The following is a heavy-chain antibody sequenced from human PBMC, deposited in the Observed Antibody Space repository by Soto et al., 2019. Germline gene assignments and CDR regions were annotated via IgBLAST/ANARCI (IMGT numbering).Heavy chain of an antibody. CDR2: IIPIFGTA. Sequence: QVQLVQSGAEVKKPGSSVKVSCKASGGTFSGYASSWVRQAPGQGLEWLGGIIPIFGTANYAQKFQGRVTITADESTSTAYMARSRLRSEDTAVYYYARVSSSWYKDYFDYWGQGTLVTVSS. J-gene: IGHJ4*02. D-gene: IGHD6-13*01. V-gene: IGHV1-69*12. CDR3: ARVSSSWYKDYFDY. CDR1: GGTFSGYA.